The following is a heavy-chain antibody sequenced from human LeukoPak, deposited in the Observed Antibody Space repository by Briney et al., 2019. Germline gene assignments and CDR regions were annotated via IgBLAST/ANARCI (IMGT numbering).Heavy chain of an antibody. CDR1: GGSISSYY. CDR3: ARGEQLETRRFDP. J-gene: IGHJ5*02. Sequence: SETLSLTCTVSGGSISSYYWSWTRQPPGKGLEWIGYIYYSGSTNYNPSLKSRVTISVDTSKNQFSLKLSSVTAADTAVYYCARGEQLETRRFDPWGQGTLVTVSS. V-gene: IGHV4-59*01. D-gene: IGHD6-13*01. CDR2: IYYSGST.